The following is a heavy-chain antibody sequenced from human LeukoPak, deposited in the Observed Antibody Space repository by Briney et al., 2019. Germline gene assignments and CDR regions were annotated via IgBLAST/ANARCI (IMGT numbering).Heavy chain of an antibody. D-gene: IGHD3-3*01. Sequence: GASVKVSCKASGYTFTSYYMHWVRQAPGQGLEWMGIINPSGGSTSYAQKFQGRVTMTRDMSTSTVYMELSSLRSEDTAVYYCARDAVFWSGYWWGHYYYYMDVWGKGTTVTVSS. V-gene: IGHV1-46*01. CDR1: GYTFTSYY. CDR3: ARDAVFWSGYWWGHYYYYMDV. J-gene: IGHJ6*03. CDR2: INPSGGST.